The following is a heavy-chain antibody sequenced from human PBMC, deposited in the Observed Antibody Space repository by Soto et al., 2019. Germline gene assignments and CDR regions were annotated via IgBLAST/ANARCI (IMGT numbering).Heavy chain of an antibody. CDR2: IIPLFGTA. V-gene: IGHV1-69*12. Sequence: QVQLVQSGAEVKKPGSSVKVSCKASGGTYSSYAISWVPQAPGQGLEWMGGIIPLFGTADYAQKFQGRVTITADESTSTAYMELSSLRSEDTAVYYCARGITGTVTYYYGMDVWGQGTTVTVSS. CDR3: ARGITGTVTYYYGMDV. J-gene: IGHJ6*02. CDR1: GGTYSSYA. D-gene: IGHD1-20*01.